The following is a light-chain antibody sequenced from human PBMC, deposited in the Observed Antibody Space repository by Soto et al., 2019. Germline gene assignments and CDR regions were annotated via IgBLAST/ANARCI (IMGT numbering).Light chain of an antibody. CDR1: QDINNY. CDR3: QKYNSAPRT. CDR2: AAS. Sequence: IPMPQSPSSLSASVGDRVPIPCRARQDINNYLAWYQVQPGKGPKLLIYAASTLQSGVPSRFSGSGSGTDFALTISSLQPEDVATYFCQKYNSAPRTFGQGTRVEI. V-gene: IGKV1-27*01. J-gene: IGKJ1*01.